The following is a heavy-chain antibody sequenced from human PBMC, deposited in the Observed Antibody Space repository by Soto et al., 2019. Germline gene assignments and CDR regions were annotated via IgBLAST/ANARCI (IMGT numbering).Heavy chain of an antibody. D-gene: IGHD4-4*01. V-gene: IGHV4-30-4*01. CDR2: IYYSGST. CDR3: AGFTVTTGWFDP. Sequence: PSETLSLTCTVSGGSISSGDYYWSWIRQPPGKGLEWIGYIYYSGSTYYNPSLKSRVTISVDTSKNQFSLKLSSVTAADTAVYYCAGFTVTTGWFDPWGQGTLVTVSS. CDR1: GGSISSGDYY. J-gene: IGHJ5*01.